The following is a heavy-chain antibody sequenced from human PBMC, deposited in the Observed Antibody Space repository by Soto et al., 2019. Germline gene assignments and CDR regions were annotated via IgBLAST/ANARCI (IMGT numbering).Heavy chain of an antibody. Sequence: PGGSLRLSCAASGFTFSDYWMTWVRQTPGKGLEGAANMNPDGSEQYYLDYVKGRFTISRDNAKNSLYLQMNNLRGEDTAVYYCTRDLNHDCGPWGQGTQVTVSS. CDR3: TRDLNHDCGP. V-gene: IGHV3-7*04. CDR1: GFTFSDYW. J-gene: IGHJ5*02. D-gene: IGHD2-21*01. CDR2: MNPDGSEQ.